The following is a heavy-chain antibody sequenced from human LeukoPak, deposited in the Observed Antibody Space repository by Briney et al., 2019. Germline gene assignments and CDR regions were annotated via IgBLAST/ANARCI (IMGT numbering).Heavy chain of an antibody. CDR3: ARHNLLLDP. J-gene: IGHJ5*02. CDR2: IYYSGST. CDR1: GGSISSDNYQ. Sequence: SQTLSLACTVSGGSISSDNYQWSWIRQPPGKGLEWIGYIYYSGSTNYNPSLKSRVTISVDTSKNQFSLKLSSVTAADTAVYYCARHNLLLDPWGQGTLVTVPS. V-gene: IGHV4-61*01.